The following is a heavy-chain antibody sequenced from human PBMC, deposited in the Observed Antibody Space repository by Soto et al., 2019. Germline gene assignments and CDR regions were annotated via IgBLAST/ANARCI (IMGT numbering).Heavy chain of an antibody. CDR2: MNPNSGNT. CDR1: GYTFTSYD. Sequence: QVQLVQSGAEVKKPGASVKVSCKASGYTFTSYDINWVRQATGQGLEWMGWMNPNSGNTGYAQEVEGRVTMTRNTSISTAYMALSSLRSEDTAVYYCEPLSGWPDYWGQGTLVTVSS. D-gene: IGHD6-19*01. CDR3: EPLSGWPDY. V-gene: IGHV1-8*01. J-gene: IGHJ4*02.